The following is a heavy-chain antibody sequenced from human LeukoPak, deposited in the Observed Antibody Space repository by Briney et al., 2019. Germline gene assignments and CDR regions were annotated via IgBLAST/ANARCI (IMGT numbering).Heavy chain of an antibody. CDR2: IYYSGGT. V-gene: IGHV4-59*11. J-gene: IGHJ5*02. CDR3: SSDRRDDYSNSNWFDP. Sequence: SETLSLTCTLSGGSISSHYWSWIRQPPEKGLGWNGYIYYSGGTNYNPSPKSQVTISVDTSKNQFSLKLSSMTAADTAVYYCSSDRRDDYSNSNWFDPWGQGTLVTVSS. D-gene: IGHD4-11*01. CDR1: GGSISSHY.